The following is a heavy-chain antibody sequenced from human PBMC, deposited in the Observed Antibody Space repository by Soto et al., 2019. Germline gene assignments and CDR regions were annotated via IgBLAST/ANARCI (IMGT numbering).Heavy chain of an antibody. CDR2: ISYRGRT. Sequence: SETLSLTCTVSGASISSGDYYWSWIRQHPGKGLEWIGYISYRGRTYYSSSLKSRVTISVDTSQNQLSLKLSSVTAADTAVFYCARDFVVGGPTINYYYGMDVWGQGTTVTSP. CDR1: GASISSGDYY. D-gene: IGHD1-26*01. V-gene: IGHV4-31*03. CDR3: ARDFVVGGPTINYYYGMDV. J-gene: IGHJ6*02.